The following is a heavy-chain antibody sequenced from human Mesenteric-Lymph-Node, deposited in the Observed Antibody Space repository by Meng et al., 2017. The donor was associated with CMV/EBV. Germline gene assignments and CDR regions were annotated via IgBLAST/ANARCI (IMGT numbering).Heavy chain of an antibody. V-gene: IGHV3-20*04. CDR1: GFRFNEYG. Sequence: GESLKISCEASGFRFNEYGMSWVRQAPGKGLEWVSGINWNGGSTGYADSVKGRFTISRDNAKNTVYLQMNSLRADDTAVYFCARDLLVVHANPPVWGQGTLVTVSS. J-gene: IGHJ4*02. D-gene: IGHD3-10*01. CDR3: ARDLLVVHANPPV. CDR2: INWNGGST.